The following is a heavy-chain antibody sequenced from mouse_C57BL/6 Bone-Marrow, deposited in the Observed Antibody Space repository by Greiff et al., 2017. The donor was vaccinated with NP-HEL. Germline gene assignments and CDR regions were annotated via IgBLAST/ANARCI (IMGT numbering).Heavy chain of an antibody. CDR2: ISDGGSYT. J-gene: IGHJ4*01. CDR3: ARDRGRGYYGSSYAMDY. Sequence: EVQRVESGGGLVKPGGSLKLSCAASGFTFSSYAMSWVRQTPEKRLEWVATISDGGSYTYYPDNVKGRFTISRDNAKNNLYLQMSHLKSEDTAMYYCARDRGRGYYGSSYAMDYWGQGTSVTVSS. V-gene: IGHV5-4*01. D-gene: IGHD1-1*01. CDR1: GFTFSSYA.